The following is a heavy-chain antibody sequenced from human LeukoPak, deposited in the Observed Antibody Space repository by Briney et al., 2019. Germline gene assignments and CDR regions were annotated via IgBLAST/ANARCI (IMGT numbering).Heavy chain of an antibody. CDR2: IYYSGST. CDR1: GGSISSSSYY. J-gene: IGHJ6*03. V-gene: IGHV4-39*01. CDR3: ARHGRLGYYYMDV. D-gene: IGHD3-16*01. Sequence: SETLSLTCTVSGGSISSSSYYWGWIRQPPGKGLEWIGSIYYSGSTYYNPSLKSRVTISVDTSKNQFSLKLSSVTAADTAVYYCARHGRLGYYYMDVWGKGTTVTISS.